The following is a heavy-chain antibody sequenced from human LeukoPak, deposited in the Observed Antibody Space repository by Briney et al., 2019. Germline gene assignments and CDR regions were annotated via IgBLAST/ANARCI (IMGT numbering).Heavy chain of an antibody. D-gene: IGHD1-26*01. CDR3: VKGVGPTKSGPFDP. Sequence: PGGSLRLSCAASGFTFSSYGMHWVRQAPGKGLEWVAVISFDGSHEYYADSAKGRFIISRDNSKNTLYLQMNSLRAEDMAVYYCVKGVGPTKSGPFDPWGQGTLVTVSS. J-gene: IGHJ5*02. CDR1: GFTFSSYG. CDR2: ISFDGSHE. V-gene: IGHV3-30*18.